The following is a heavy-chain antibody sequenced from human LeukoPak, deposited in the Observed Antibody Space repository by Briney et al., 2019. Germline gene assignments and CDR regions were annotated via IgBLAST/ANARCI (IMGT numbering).Heavy chain of an antibody. V-gene: IGHV4-38-2*02. CDR2: IYHSGNT. J-gene: IGHJ4*02. CDR3: ARDEFDYYGSGSYYTL. D-gene: IGHD3-10*01. CDR1: GYSISSGYY. Sequence: SETLSLTCTVSGYSISSGYYWGWIRQPPGKGLEWIASIYHSGNTYYNPSLKSRVTISVETSKNQFSLKLTSVTAADTAVYYCARDEFDYYGSGSYYTLWGQGTLVTVSS.